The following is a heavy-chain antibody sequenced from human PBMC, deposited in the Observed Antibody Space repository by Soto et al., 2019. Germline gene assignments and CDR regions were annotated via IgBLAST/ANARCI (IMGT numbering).Heavy chain of an antibody. Sequence: QVQLVESGGGVVQPGRSLRLSCAASGFTFSSYAMHWVRQAPGKGLEWVAVISYDGSSKYYADSVKGRFTISRDNSKNTLYLQMNSLRAEDTAVYYCAREGRGDAFDIWGQGTMVTVSS. CDR2: ISYDGSSK. CDR1: GFTFSSYA. D-gene: IGHD3-10*01. V-gene: IGHV3-30-3*01. CDR3: AREGRGDAFDI. J-gene: IGHJ3*02.